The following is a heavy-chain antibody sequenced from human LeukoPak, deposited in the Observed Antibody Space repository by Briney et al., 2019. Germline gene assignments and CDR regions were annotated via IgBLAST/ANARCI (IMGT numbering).Heavy chain of an antibody. CDR2: ISSSSSYI. CDR1: GFTFSSYS. V-gene: IGHV3-21*01. J-gene: IGHJ4*02. D-gene: IGHD3-22*01. CDR3: ARDPANYYDSSGYY. Sequence: PVGSLRLSCAASGFTFSSYSMNWVRQAPGKGLEWVSSISSSSSYIYYADSVKGRFTISRDNAKNSLYLQMNSLRAEDTAVYYCARDPANYYDSSGYYWGQGTLVTVSS.